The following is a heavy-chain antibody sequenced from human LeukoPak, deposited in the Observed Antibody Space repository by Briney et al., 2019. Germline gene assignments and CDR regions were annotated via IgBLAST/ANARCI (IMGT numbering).Heavy chain of an antibody. V-gene: IGHV1-69*05. CDR2: IIPIFGTA. Sequence: GASVKVSCKASGGTFSSYAISWVRQAPGQGLEWMGGIIPIFGTANYAQKFQGRVTMTRDTSISTAYMELSRLRSDDTAVYYCARADEGYCSSTSAVCYNFEYAFDIWGQGTMVTVSS. D-gene: IGHD2-2*01. CDR3: ARADEGYCSSTSAVCYNFEYAFDI. CDR1: GGTFSSYA. J-gene: IGHJ3*02.